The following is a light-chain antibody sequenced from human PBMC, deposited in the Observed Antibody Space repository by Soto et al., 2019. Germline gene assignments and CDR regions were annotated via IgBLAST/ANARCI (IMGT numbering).Light chain of an antibody. J-gene: IGKJ1*01. CDR3: QQRSKWRT. CDR2: DAS. Sequence: IVLTQSPGTLSLSPGERATLSCRASQSVSGYLAWYQQKPGQAPRLLIYDASKRATGIPAGFSGSGFGTDFTLTISSLEPEDFAVYYCQQRSKWRTFGQGTKVDIK. V-gene: IGKV3-11*01. CDR1: QSVSGY.